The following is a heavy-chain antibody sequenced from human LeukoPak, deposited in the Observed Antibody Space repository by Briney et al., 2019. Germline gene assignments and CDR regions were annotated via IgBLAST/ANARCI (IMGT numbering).Heavy chain of an antibody. J-gene: IGHJ3*02. Sequence: GGSLRLSCSASGFTFSSYAMSWVRQAPGKGLEWVSAISGSGGSTYYADSVKGRFTISRDNSKNTLYLQMNSLRAEDTAVYYCAKDHEQCDAFDIWGQGTMVTVSS. V-gene: IGHV3-23*01. CDR2: ISGSGGST. CDR1: GFTFSSYA. CDR3: AKDHEQCDAFDI. D-gene: IGHD6-19*01.